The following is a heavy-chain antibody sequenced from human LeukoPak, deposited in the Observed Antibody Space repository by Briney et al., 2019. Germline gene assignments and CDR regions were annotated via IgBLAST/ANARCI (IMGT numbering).Heavy chain of an antibody. CDR3: ASMATTGYYFDY. Sequence: ASVKVSCKASGYTFTSYYMHWVRQAPGQGLEWMGIINPSGGSTSYAQKFQGRVTMTRDMSTSTVYMELSRLRSDDTAVYYCASMATTGYYFDYWGQGTLVTVSS. CDR1: GYTFTSYY. V-gene: IGHV1-46*01. D-gene: IGHD5-12*01. J-gene: IGHJ4*02. CDR2: INPSGGST.